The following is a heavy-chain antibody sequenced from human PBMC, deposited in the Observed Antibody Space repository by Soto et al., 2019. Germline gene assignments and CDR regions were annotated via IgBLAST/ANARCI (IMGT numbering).Heavy chain of an antibody. V-gene: IGHV4-39*01. D-gene: IGHD3-10*01. CDR1: GGSISSSSYY. CDR2: IYYSGST. Sequence: LETLSLTCTVSGGSISSSSYYWGWIRQPPGKGLEWIGSIYYSGSTYYNPSLKSRVTISVDTSKNQFSLKLSSVTAADTAVYYCARHRVGILWFGGGDAFDIWGQGTMVTVSS. CDR3: ARHRVGILWFGGGDAFDI. J-gene: IGHJ3*02.